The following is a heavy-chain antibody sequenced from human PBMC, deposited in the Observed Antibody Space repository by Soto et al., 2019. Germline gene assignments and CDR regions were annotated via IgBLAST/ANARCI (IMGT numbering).Heavy chain of an antibody. CDR3: XXXXXXXXXXXPWXDP. Sequence: QVQLVQSGAEVKKPGASVKVSCKASGYTFTSYAMHWVRQAPGXXLXXXGWINGGNGNTKYSQKFQGRVTITRDTXXSXXXXXXXXXXXXXXXXXXXXXXXXXXXXXXPWXDPWGQGTLVTVSS. CDR1: GYTFTSYA. J-gene: IGHJ5*02. V-gene: IGHV1-3*01. CDR2: INGGNGNT.